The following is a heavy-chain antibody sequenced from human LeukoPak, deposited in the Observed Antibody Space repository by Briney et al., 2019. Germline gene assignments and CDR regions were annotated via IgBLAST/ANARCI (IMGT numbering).Heavy chain of an antibody. Sequence: PSETLSLTCTVSGGSVSSGTYYWSWIRQPPGKGLEWIGYIFYSGSTNYNPSLKSRVTISVDTSKNQFSLKLSSVTAADTAVYYCARVTTVKAIDYWGQGTLVTVSS. CDR2: IFYSGST. V-gene: IGHV4-61*01. CDR1: GGSVSSGTYY. CDR3: ARVTTVKAIDY. J-gene: IGHJ4*02. D-gene: IGHD4-17*01.